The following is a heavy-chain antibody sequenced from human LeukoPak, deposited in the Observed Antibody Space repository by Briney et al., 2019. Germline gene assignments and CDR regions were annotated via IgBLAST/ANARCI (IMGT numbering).Heavy chain of an antibody. D-gene: IGHD6-13*01. CDR1: GFTFSSYA. CDR3: AKDLSSSWRLAFLSFDY. CDR2: ISGSGGST. Sequence: PGGSLRLSCAASGFTFSSYAMSWVRQAPGKGLEWVSAISGSGGSTYYADSVKGRFTISRDNSKNTLYLQMNSLRAEDTAVYYCAKDLSSSWRLAFLSFDYWGQGTLVTVSS. J-gene: IGHJ4*02. V-gene: IGHV3-23*01.